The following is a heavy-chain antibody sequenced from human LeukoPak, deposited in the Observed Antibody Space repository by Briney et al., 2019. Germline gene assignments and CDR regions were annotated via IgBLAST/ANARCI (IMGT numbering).Heavy chain of an antibody. CDR2: ISYDGSNK. V-gene: IGHV3-30*04. D-gene: IGHD3/OR15-3a*01. J-gene: IGHJ6*02. CDR1: GFTFGSYA. Sequence: GGSLRLSCAASGFTFGSYAMHWVRQAPGKGLEWVAVISYDGSNKYYADSVKGRFTISRDNSKNTLYLQMNSLRAEDTAVYYCARWTRAYGMDVWGQGTTVTVSS. CDR3: ARWTRAYGMDV.